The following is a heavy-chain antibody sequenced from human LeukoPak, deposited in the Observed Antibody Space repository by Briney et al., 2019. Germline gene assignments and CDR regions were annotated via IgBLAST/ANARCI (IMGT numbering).Heavy chain of an antibody. D-gene: IGHD6-6*01. CDR1: GGTFSSYA. J-gene: IGHJ6*03. CDR3: AREAARGGYYYMDV. V-gene: IGHV1-69*13. CDR2: IIPIFGTA. Sequence: SVEVSCKASGGTFSSYAISWVRQAPGQGLEWMGGIIPIFGTANYAQKFQGRVTITADESTSTAYMELSSLRSEDTAVYYCAREAARGGYYYMDVWGKGTTVTVSS.